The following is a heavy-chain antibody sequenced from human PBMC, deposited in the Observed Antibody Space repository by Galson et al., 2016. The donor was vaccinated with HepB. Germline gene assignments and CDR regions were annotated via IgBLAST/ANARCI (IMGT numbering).Heavy chain of an antibody. CDR2: ISWNSGSI. J-gene: IGHJ1*01. V-gene: IGHV3-9*01. D-gene: IGHD2-8*01. CDR3: AKGTPNGRLVYAIEYFQH. CDR1: GFTFDDYA. Sequence: SLRLSCAASGFTFDDYAMHWVRQAPGKGLEWVSGISWNSGSIGYADSVKGRFTISRDNAKNSLYLQMNSLRAEDTALYYCAKGTPNGRLVYAIEYFQHWGQGTLVTVSS.